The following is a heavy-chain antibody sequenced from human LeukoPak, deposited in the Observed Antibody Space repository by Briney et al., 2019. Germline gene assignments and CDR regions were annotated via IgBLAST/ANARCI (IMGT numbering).Heavy chain of an antibody. CDR2: IIPIFGTA. CDR3: VLHAPSDVDPFDY. V-gene: IGHV1-69*01. J-gene: IGHJ4*02. CDR1: GGTFSSYA. Sequence: SVKVSCKASGGTFSSYAISWVRQAPGQGLEWMGGIIPIFGTANYAQKFQGRVTITADESTSTAYMELSSLRSEDTAVYYCVLHAPSDVDPFDYWGQGTLVTVSS. D-gene: IGHD2/OR15-2a*01.